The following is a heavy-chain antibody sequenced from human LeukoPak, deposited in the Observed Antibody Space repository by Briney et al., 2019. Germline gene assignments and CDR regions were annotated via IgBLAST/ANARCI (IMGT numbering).Heavy chain of an antibody. Sequence: GESLKISCKGSGYIFTNYWIGWVRQMPGKGLEWMGRIDPTDSYTNYSPSFQGHVTISADKSISTAYLQWSSLKASDTAMYYCARDSSGWKFDYWGQGTLVTVSS. CDR2: IDPTDSYT. CDR3: ARDSSGWKFDY. V-gene: IGHV5-10-1*01. D-gene: IGHD6-19*01. CDR1: GYIFTNYW. J-gene: IGHJ4*02.